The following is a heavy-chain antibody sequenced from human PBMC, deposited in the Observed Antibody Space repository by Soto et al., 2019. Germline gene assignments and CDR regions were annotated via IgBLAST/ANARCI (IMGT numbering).Heavy chain of an antibody. CDR2: MTYDGSNK. D-gene: IGHD6-25*01. CDR3: AREAEAFDY. CDR1: GFTFSSYA. J-gene: IGHJ4*02. Sequence: QVQLVESGGGVVQPGRSLRLSCAASGFTFSSYAMHWVRQAPGKGLEWVAVMTYDGSNKYYTDSVKGRFTISRDNSKKTLFLQMNSLRAEDTAVYYCAREAEAFDYWGQGTLVTLSS. V-gene: IGHV3-30-3*01.